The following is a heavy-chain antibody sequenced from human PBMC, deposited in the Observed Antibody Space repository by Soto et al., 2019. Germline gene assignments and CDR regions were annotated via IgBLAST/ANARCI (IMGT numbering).Heavy chain of an antibody. CDR3: ARGLGFFLEWLNPPHYFDY. V-gene: IGHV4-34*01. CDR1: GGSFSGYY. J-gene: IGHJ4*02. CDR2: INHSGST. D-gene: IGHD3-3*01. Sequence: SETLSLTCAVYGGSFSGYYWSWIRQPPGKGLEWIGEINHSGSTNYNPSLKSRVTISVDTSKNQFSLKLSSVTAADTAVYYCARGLGFFLEWLNPPHYFDYWGQGTLVTVSS.